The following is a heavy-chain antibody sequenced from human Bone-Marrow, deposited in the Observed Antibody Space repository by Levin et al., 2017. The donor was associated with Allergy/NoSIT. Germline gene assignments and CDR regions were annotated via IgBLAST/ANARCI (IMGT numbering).Heavy chain of an antibody. CDR1: GGSISSSSYY. V-gene: IGHV4-39*02. D-gene: IGHD2-8*02. CDR2: VYYTGST. CDR3: ARVLSGANFPFYFYTLDV. J-gene: IGHJ6*02. Sequence: SQTLSLTCAVSGGSISSSSYYWGWIRQPPGKGLEWIGSVYYTGSTYYNPSLKSRVPISADKSSNHFSLKVTSVTAADTAIYYCARVLSGANFPFYFYTLDVWGQGTTVTVSS.